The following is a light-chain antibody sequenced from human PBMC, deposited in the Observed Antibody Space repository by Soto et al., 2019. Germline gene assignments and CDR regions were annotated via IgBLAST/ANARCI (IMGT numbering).Light chain of an antibody. Sequence: DIPMTQSPSSLSASVGNRVIITCRASQDISNYLAWYQQKPRKVPKLLIYGASTSESGLPSGFSGSVSGTDFTLTISILQPEDVANYYGQKHNCAPLFGGGTKVEIK. CDR1: QDISNY. CDR3: QKHNCAPL. J-gene: IGKJ4*01. CDR2: GAS. V-gene: IGKV1-27*01.